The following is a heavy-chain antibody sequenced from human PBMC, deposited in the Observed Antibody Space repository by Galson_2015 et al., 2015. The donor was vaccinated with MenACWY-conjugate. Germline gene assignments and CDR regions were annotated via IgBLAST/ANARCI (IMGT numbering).Heavy chain of an antibody. Sequence: SCKASGDTFTSYYLHWVRQAPGQGPEWMGIINPSGGSTTYAQKFQGRVTMTRDTSTSTVYMELSSLRSEDTAVYYCARGRTAGTSLNWFDAWGQGTLVTVSS. V-gene: IGHV1-46*01. D-gene: IGHD6-19*01. CDR1: GDTFTSYY. J-gene: IGHJ5*02. CDR2: INPSGGST. CDR3: ARGRTAGTSLNWFDA.